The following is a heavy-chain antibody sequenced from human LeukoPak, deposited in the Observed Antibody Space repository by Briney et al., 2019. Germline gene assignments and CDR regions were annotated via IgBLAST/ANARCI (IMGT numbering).Heavy chain of an antibody. J-gene: IGHJ4*02. CDR2: IYTSGST. Sequence: SETLSLTCAVYGGSFSGYYWSWIRQPPGKGLEWIGRIYTSGSTNYNPSLKSRVTMSVDTSKNQFSLKLSSVTAADTAVYYCAGRGEALFDYWGQGTLVTVSS. CDR3: AGRGEALFDY. CDR1: GGSFSGYY. D-gene: IGHD3-16*01. V-gene: IGHV4-59*10.